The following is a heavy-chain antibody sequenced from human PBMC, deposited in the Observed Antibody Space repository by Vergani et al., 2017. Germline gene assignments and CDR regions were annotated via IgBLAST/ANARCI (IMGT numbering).Heavy chain of an antibody. V-gene: IGHV1-69*01. D-gene: IGHD4-23*01. CDR2: IIPIFGTA. CDR3: ARRTLNDYGGKGYFDY. J-gene: IGHJ4*02. Sequence: QVQLVQSGAEVKKPGSSVKVSCKASGGTFSSYAISWVRQAPGQGLEWMGGIIPIFGTANYAQKFQGRVTITADESTRTAYMELSSLRSEDTAVYYCARRTLNDYGGKGYFDYWGQGTLVTVSS. CDR1: GGTFSSYA.